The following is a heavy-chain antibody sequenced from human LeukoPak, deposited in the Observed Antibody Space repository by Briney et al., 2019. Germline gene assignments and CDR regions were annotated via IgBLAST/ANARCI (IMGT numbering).Heavy chain of an antibody. CDR1: GGSISSYY. J-gene: IGHJ3*02. CDR3: ARELRTTLILDGFDI. Sequence: SETLSLTCTVSGGSISSYYWSWIRQPPGKGLEWIGYIYYSGSTNYNPSLESRVTISLDTSKNQFSLTLRSVTAADTGVYYCARELRTTLILDGFDIWGQGTMVTVSA. V-gene: IGHV4-59*01. CDR2: IYYSGST. D-gene: IGHD2-15*01.